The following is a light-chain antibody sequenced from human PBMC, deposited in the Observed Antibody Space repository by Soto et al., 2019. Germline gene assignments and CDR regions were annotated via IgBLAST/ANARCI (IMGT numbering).Light chain of an antibody. Sequence: EIVLTQSPATLSLSPGERATLSCRASQTVSSYLAWYQQKPSQAPRLLIYDSSNRATGIPARFSGSGSGTDFTLTISSLEPEDFAVYYCQQRNSWPVTFGQGARLEIK. J-gene: IGKJ5*01. CDR3: QQRNSWPVT. CDR1: QTVSSY. V-gene: IGKV3-11*01. CDR2: DSS.